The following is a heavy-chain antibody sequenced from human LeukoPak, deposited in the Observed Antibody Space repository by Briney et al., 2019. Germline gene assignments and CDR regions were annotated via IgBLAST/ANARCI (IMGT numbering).Heavy chain of an antibody. CDR1: GDALSELS. D-gene: IGHD3-22*01. V-gene: IGHV1-24*01. Sequence: ASVKVSCKVSGDALSELSMHWVRQAPGKGLEWMGGFDPEDGETIYAQKFQGRVTMTEDTSTDTAYMELSSLRSEDTAVYYCATKTYYYDSSGYFSLPDYWGQGTLVTVSS. CDR3: ATKTYYYDSSGYFSLPDY. J-gene: IGHJ4*02. CDR2: FDPEDGET.